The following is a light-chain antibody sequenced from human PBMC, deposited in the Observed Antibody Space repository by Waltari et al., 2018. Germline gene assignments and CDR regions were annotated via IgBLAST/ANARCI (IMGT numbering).Light chain of an antibody. CDR1: SADVGGYNY. CDR2: EVS. CDR3: SSKTSASGV. Sequence: QSALTQPASVSGSPGQSITISCTGTSADVGGYNYVSWYQQYPGKAPQLMIYEVSFRPSGISIRFSGSKSGNTATLTISGRQAEDEADYYCSSKTSASGVFGTGTTVTVL. J-gene: IGLJ1*01. V-gene: IGLV2-14*01.